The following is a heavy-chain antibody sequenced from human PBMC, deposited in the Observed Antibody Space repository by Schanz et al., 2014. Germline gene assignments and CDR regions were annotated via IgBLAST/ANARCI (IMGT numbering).Heavy chain of an antibody. V-gene: IGHV3-23*04. CDR3: AKAADWPVTRFDP. CDR1: GFNSDDYA. J-gene: IGHJ5*02. D-gene: IGHD3-9*01. Sequence: EVQVVESGGGLVQPGGSLRLSCTASGFNSDDYAMHWVRQAPGKGLEWVSSFNDGGVNKYYADSVKGRFTISRDNSKNSLYLQMSSLRADDTAVYYCAKAADWPVTRFDPWGQGTLVTVSS. CDR2: FNDGGVNK.